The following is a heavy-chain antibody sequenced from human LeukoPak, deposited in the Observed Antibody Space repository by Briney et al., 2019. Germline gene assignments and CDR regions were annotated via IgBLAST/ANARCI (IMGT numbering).Heavy chain of an antibody. CDR1: GGSISSYY. Sequence: PSETLSLTCTVSGGSISSYYWSWLRQPPGKGLEWLGYIYYSGSTNYNPSLKSRVTISVDPSENQCSLKLSSVTAADTAVYYCARHKDETFHFDYWGQGALVTVSS. CDR2: IYYSGST. CDR3: ARHKDETFHFDY. V-gene: IGHV4-59*08. J-gene: IGHJ4*02. D-gene: IGHD2/OR15-2a*01.